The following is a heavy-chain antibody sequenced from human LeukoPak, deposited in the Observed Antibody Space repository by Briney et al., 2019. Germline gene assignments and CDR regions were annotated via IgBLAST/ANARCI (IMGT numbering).Heavy chain of an antibody. J-gene: IGHJ4*02. CDR1: GGSISTYY. V-gene: IGHV4-59*01. Sequence: SETLSLTCTVSGGSISTYYWSWIRQPPGRGLEWIGYIYYSGSTSYNPSLKSRVTISVDTSKNQFSLRLSSVTAADTAVYYCAGQHDYGGTFDYWGQGTLVTVSS. D-gene: IGHD4-17*01. CDR3: AGQHDYGGTFDY. CDR2: IYYSGST.